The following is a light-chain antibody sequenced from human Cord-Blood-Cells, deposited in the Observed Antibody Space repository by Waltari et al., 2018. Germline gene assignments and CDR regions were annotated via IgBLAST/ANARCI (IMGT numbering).Light chain of an antibody. CDR3: QQSYSTPYS. Sequence: DIQMTQSTSPLSASVGNRVTITCLASQSIRSYLNWYQQKPGKAPKLLIYAGSSLQSGGPSRFSGSGSGTDFTLTISSLQPEDFATYDCQQSYSTPYSFGQGTKLEIK. CDR1: QSIRSY. J-gene: IGKJ2*03. CDR2: AGS. V-gene: IGKV1-39*01.